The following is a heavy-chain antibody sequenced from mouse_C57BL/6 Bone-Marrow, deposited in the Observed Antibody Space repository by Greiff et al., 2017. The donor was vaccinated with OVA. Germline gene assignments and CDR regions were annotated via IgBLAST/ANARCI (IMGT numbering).Heavy chain of an antibody. J-gene: IGHJ1*03. V-gene: IGHV1-50*01. Sequence: QVQLQQPGAELVKPGASVKLSCKASGYTFTSYWMQWVKQRPGQGLEWIGAIDPSDSYTNYNQKFKGKATLTVDTSSSTAYMQLSSLTSEDSAVYYCAREDFYWYFDVWGTGTTVTVSS. CDR2: IDPSDSYT. CDR1: GYTFTSYW. CDR3: AREDFYWYFDV.